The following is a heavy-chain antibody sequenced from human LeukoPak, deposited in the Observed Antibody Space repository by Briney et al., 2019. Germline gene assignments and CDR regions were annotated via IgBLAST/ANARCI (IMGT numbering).Heavy chain of an antibody. J-gene: IGHJ4*02. CDR3: AKGGPHYGSGSYYAFDY. CDR1: GFTFTNFA. D-gene: IGHD3-10*01. CDR2: ISDDGNNK. Sequence: PGRSLRLSCAASGFTFTNFAMHWVRQAPGKGLEWVTVISDDGNNKYFADSVKGRFTISRDNSKNTLYLQMNSLRAEDTAVYYCAKGGPHYGSGSYYAFDYWGQGTLVTVSP. V-gene: IGHV3-30*18.